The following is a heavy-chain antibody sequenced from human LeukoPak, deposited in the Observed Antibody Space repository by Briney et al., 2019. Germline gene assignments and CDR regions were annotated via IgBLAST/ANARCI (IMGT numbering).Heavy chain of an antibody. V-gene: IGHV3-7*01. D-gene: IGHD5-12*01. CDR3: ARDYVATIPYFDY. CDR2: IKQDGSEK. J-gene: IGHJ4*02. Sequence: GGSLRLSCAASGFTFSSYWMSWVRQAPGKGLEWVANIKQDGSEKYYVDSVKGRFTISRDNAKNSLYLQMNSLRAEDTAVYYCARDYVATIPYFDYWGQGTLVTASS. CDR1: GFTFSSYW.